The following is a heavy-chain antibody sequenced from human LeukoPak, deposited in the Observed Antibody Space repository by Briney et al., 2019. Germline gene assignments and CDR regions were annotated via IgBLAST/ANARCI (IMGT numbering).Heavy chain of an antibody. CDR1: GFTFDDYA. CDR3: AKDMGDSIAARPGAFDY. CDR2: ISWNSGSI. V-gene: IGHV3-9*03. Sequence: GGSLRLSCAASGFTFDDYAMHWVRQAPGKGLEWVSGISWNSGSIGYADPVKGRFTISRDNAKNSLYLQMNSLRAEDMALYYCAKDMGDSIAARPGAFDYWGQGTLVTVSS. D-gene: IGHD6-6*01. J-gene: IGHJ4*02.